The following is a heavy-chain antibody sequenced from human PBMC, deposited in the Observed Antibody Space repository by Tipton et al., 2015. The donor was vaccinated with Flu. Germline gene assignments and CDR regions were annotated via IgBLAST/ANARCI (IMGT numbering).Heavy chain of an antibody. D-gene: IGHD3-22*01. J-gene: IGHJ1*01. V-gene: IGHV1-46*01. CDR1: GYTFTSYY. CDR3: ARDAGQGYYDSSGYYPEYFQH. CDR2: INPSGGST. Sequence: QLVQSGPEVKKPGASVKVSCKASGYTFTSYYMHWVRQAPGQGLEWMGIINPSGGSTSYAQKFQGRVTMTRDTSTSTAYMELSSLRSEDTAVYYCARDAGQGYYDSSGYYPEYFQHWGQGTLVTVSS.